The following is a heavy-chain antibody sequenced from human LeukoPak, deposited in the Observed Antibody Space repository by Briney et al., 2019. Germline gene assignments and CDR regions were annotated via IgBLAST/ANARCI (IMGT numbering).Heavy chain of an antibody. CDR1: GYTFTDYY. D-gene: IGHD3-10*01. Sequence: ASVKVSCKASGYTFTDYYMHWVRQAPGQGLEWMGWINPNSGGTNYAQKFQGRVTMTRDTSISTAYMELSRLRSDDTAVYYCARVWFGELLPDYWGQGTLVTVSS. J-gene: IGHJ4*02. V-gene: IGHV1-2*02. CDR3: ARVWFGELLPDY. CDR2: INPNSGGT.